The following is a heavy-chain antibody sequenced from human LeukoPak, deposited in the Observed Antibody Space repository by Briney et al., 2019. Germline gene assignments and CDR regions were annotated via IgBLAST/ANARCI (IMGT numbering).Heavy chain of an antibody. D-gene: IGHD1-14*01. CDR3: AKDTTPPKAGFDP. Sequence: GGSLRLSCAASGFTFSSYGMHWVRQAPGKGLEWVAFIRYDGSNKYYADSVKGRFTISRDNSKNALYLQMNSLRAEDTAVYYCAKDTTPPKAGFDPWGQGTLVTVSS. CDR1: GFTFSSYG. V-gene: IGHV3-30*02. CDR2: IRYDGSNK. J-gene: IGHJ5*02.